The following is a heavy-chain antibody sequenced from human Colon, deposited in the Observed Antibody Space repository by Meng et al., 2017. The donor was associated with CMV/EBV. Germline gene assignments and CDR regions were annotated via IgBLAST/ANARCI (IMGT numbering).Heavy chain of an antibody. CDR3: VRHLEAGRNGYSEPF. V-gene: IGHV3-21*01. CDR2: ISTSGRDI. CDR1: GFIFTSYT. D-gene: IGHD5-18*01. Sequence: GESLKISCAASGFIFTSYTMNWVRQAPGKGLEWASSISTSGRDIYYADSVKGRFTLSRDNAKNSLYLQMDSLRAEDTAVYYCVRHLEAGRNGYSEPFWGQGTLVTVSS. J-gene: IGHJ1*01.